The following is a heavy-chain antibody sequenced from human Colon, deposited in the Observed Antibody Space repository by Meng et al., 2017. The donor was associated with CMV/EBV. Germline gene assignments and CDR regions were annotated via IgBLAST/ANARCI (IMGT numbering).Heavy chain of an antibody. D-gene: IGHD1-26*01. CDR3: ARGTGSYYSLGY. CDR2: ISVSGDSK. Sequence: GGSLRLSCAASGFTFSMYAMGWVRQAPGKGLEWVSGISVSGDSKYYVDSVEGRFTIARDNAKNTLYLQMNSLRDEDTAVYYCARGTGSYYSLGYWGQGTLVTVSS. CDR1: GFTFSMYA. J-gene: IGHJ4*02. V-gene: IGHV3-23*01.